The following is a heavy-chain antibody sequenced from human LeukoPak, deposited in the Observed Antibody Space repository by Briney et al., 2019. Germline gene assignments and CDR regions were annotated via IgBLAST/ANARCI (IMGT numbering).Heavy chain of an antibody. CDR3: ARDLEVRGVIPNVYGMDV. CDR1: GYTFTSYG. V-gene: IGHV1-18*01. Sequence: ASVKVSCKASGYTFTSYGISWVRRAPGQGLEWMGCISAYNGNTNYAQKLQGRVTMTTDTSTSTAYMELRSLRSDDTAVYYCARDLEVRGVIPNVYGMDVWGQGTTVTVSS. J-gene: IGHJ6*02. CDR2: ISAYNGNT. D-gene: IGHD3-10*01.